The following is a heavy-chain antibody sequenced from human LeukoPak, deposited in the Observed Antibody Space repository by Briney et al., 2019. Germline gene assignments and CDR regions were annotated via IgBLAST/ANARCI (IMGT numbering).Heavy chain of an antibody. J-gene: IGHJ6*03. CDR3: ANGYCTNGVCYPYYYYYMDV. Sequence: PGGSLRLSCAASGIPFTTSDMHWVRQAPGKGLEWVAVISYDGSNKYYADSVKGRFTISRDNSKNTLYLQMNSLRAEDTAVYYCANGYCTNGVCYPYYYYYMDVWGKGTTVTVSS. V-gene: IGHV3-30*18. D-gene: IGHD2-8*01. CDR2: ISYDGSNK. CDR1: GIPFTTSD.